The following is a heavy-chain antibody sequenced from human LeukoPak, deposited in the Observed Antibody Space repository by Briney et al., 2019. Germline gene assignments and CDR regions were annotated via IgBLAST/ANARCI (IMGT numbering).Heavy chain of an antibody. J-gene: IGHJ4*02. CDR1: GGSFSGYY. V-gene: IGHV4-34*01. Sequence: SETLSLTCAVYGGSFSGYYWSWIRQPPGKGLEWIGEINHSGSTNYNPSLKSRVTISVDTSKNQFSLKLSSVTAADTAVHYCARGVLSTYWGQGTLVTVSS. CDR3: ARGVLSTY. CDR2: INHSGST. D-gene: IGHD2-2*01.